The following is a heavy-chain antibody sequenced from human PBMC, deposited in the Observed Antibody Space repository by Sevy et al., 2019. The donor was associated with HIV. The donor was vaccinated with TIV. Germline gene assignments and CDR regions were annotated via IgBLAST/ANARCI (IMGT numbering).Heavy chain of an antibody. CDR2: IYSGGST. V-gene: IGHV3-66*02. J-gene: IGHJ4*02. Sequence: GGSLRLSCAASGFTVSSNYMSWVRQAPGKGLEWVSVIYSGGSTYYADAVKGRLTISTDNSKNTQYLQMNSLSDEDTAVYYCERIPYDSSGYPVDYWGQGTLVTVSS. CDR1: GFTVSSNY. CDR3: ERIPYDSSGYPVDY. D-gene: IGHD3-22*01.